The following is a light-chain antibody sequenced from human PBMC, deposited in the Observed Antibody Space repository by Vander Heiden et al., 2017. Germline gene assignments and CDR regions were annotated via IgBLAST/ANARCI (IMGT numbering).Light chain of an antibody. CDR3: QHRDIIPWT. V-gene: IGKV1-39*01. Sequence: DIQMTQSTSPLSASVGAGVNITCRAGESIARYLSWYQQKSGKAPNLLIYAASTLQTWVPSRFSGSRSGTDFTLTINGLQAEDFATYFCQHRDIIPWTFGQGTRVEIK. CDR2: AAS. J-gene: IGKJ1*01. CDR1: ESIARY.